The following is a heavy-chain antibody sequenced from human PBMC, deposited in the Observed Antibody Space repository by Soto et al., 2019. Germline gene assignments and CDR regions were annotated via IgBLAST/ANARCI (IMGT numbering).Heavy chain of an antibody. V-gene: IGHV1-18*01. CDR2: ISAYNGNT. CDR3: ARDFPAYYDSSGYPFDY. CDR1: GYTFTSYG. Sequence: QVQLVQSGAEVKKPGASVKVSCKASGYTFTSYGISWVRQAPGQGLEWMGWISAYNGNTNYAQKLQGRVTMTTDTSTSTAYMELRSLRSDDPAVYYCARDFPAYYDSSGYPFDYWGQGTLVTVSS. J-gene: IGHJ4*02. D-gene: IGHD3-22*01.